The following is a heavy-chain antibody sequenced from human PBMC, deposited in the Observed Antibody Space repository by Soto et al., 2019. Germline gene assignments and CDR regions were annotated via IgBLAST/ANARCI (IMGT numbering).Heavy chain of an antibody. CDR2: ISAYNGNT. CDR3: ARALYYDGGMDV. D-gene: IGHD3-22*01. CDR1: GYTFTSCG. J-gene: IGHJ6*04. V-gene: IGHV1-18*01. Sequence: ASVKVSCKASGYTFTSCGISWVRQAPGQGLEWMGWISAYNGNTNYAQKLQGRVTMTTDTSTSTAYMELRSLRSDDTAVYDCARALYYDGGMDVWGKGSTVTVSS.